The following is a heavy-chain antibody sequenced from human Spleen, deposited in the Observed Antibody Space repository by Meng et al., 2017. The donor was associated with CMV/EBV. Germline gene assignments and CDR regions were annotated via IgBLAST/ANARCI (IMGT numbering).Heavy chain of an antibody. D-gene: IGHD3-3*01. CDR2: VSGSGGST. Sequence: GESLKISCAASGLTFSSYAMSWVRQAPGKGLEWVSTVSGSGGSTYYADSVKGRFTISRDNSKDTLYLQMISLRAEDTAVYHRARSGVPITHFDYWGQGTLVTVSS. CDR1: GLTFSSYA. V-gene: IGHV3-23*01. CDR3: ARSGVPITHFDY. J-gene: IGHJ4*02.